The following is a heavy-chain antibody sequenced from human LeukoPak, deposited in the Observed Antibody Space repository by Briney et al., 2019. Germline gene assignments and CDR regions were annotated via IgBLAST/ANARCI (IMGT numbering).Heavy chain of an antibody. Sequence: SQTLSLTCTVSGGSISSGSYYWSWIRQPAGKGLEWIGRIYTSGSTNYNPSLKSRVTISVDTSKNQFSLKLSSETAADTAVYYCARLNYGSGSSFDYWGQGTLVTVSS. CDR1: GGSISSGSYY. CDR2: IYTSGST. D-gene: IGHD3-10*01. J-gene: IGHJ4*02. CDR3: ARLNYGSGSSFDY. V-gene: IGHV4-61*02.